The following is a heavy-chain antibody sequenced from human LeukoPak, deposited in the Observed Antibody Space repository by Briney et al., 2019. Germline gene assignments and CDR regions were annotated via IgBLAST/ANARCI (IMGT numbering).Heavy chain of an antibody. CDR3: ARQLGDRLLFDY. CDR1: GGSFSSYF. J-gene: IGHJ4*02. Sequence: SETLSLTCTVSGGSFSSYFWSWIRQPPGKGLEWIGYIYYSGSTHYNSSLKSRVTISLDTSRNQFSLKLSSVTAADTAVYYCARQLGDRLLFDYWGQGTLVTVSS. V-gene: IGHV4-59*01. CDR2: IYYSGST. D-gene: IGHD2-21*01.